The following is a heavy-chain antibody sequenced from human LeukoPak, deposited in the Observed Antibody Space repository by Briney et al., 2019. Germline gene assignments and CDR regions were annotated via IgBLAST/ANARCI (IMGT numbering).Heavy chain of an antibody. CDR2: IYYSGST. Sequence: SETLSLTCTVSGGSISSSSYYWGWIRQPPGKGLEWIGSIYYSGSTYYNPSLKSRVTISVDTSKNQFSLKLSSVTAADTAVYYCARQVGWLRDGDFDYWGQGTLVIVSS. D-gene: IGHD5-12*01. CDR3: ARQVGWLRDGDFDY. V-gene: IGHV4-39*01. CDR1: GGSISSSSYY. J-gene: IGHJ4*02.